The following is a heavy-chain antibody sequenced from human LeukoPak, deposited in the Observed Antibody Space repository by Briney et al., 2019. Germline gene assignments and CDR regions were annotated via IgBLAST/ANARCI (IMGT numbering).Heavy chain of an antibody. CDR1: GFTFSSYS. Sequence: PRGSLRLSCAASGFTFSSYSMNWARQAPGKGLEWVSYISYSSSTIYYADSVRGRFTISRDNAKNSLYLQMNSLRAEDTAVYYCARDRLHYGEYEKTFGHWGQGTLVTVSS. CDR2: ISYSSSTI. J-gene: IGHJ4*02. CDR3: ARDRLHYGEYEKTFGH. D-gene: IGHD4-17*01. V-gene: IGHV3-48*01.